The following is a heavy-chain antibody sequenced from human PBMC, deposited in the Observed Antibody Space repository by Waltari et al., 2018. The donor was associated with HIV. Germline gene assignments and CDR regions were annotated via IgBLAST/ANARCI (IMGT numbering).Heavy chain of an antibody. J-gene: IGHJ5*02. V-gene: IGHV1-2*02. CDR3: ARADGRSSTSKVYNSFDP. D-gene: IGHD2-2*01. CDR1: GYNFIDYY. CDR2: SNPNSGGS. Sequence: VQLVQSGAEVKKPGASVKVSCKASGYNFIDYYIHLVRQAPGQGLEWMGWSNPNSGGSKFAQKFQGRVTMTRDTSISTAYMELTRLTSDDTAVYYCARADGRSSTSKVYNSFDPWGQGTLVTVSS.